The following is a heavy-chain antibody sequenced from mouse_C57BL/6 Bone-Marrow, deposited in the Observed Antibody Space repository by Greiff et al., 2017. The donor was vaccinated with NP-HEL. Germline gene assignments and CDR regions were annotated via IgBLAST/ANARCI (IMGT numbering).Heavy chain of an antibody. CDR2: IYPRDGST. J-gene: IGHJ1*03. D-gene: IGHD2-2*01. CDR1: GYTFTSYD. V-gene: IGHV1-85*01. Sequence: VKVVESGPELVKPGASVKLSCKASGYTFTSYDINWVKQRPGQGLEWIGWIYPRDGSTKYNEKFKGKATLTVDTSSSTAYMELHSLTSEDSAVYFCARYPFYGYDWYFDVWGTGTTVTVSS. CDR3: ARYPFYGYDWYFDV.